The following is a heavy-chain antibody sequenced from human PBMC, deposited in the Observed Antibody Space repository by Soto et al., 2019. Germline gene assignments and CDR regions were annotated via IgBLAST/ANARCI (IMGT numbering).Heavy chain of an antibody. CDR2: ISNNGAHT. Sequence: EAQLVESGGGLVQPGGSLRLSCAASGFTFSNYEMHWVRQAPGKGLEYVSGISNNGAHTDYAKSVKGRFTISRDNSENTLYLQXGSLRAEDMALYYCAXXXXXXRWPNVYMDVWGKGTTVTVSS. D-gene: IGHD2-15*01. CDR1: GFTFSNYE. J-gene: IGHJ6*03. V-gene: IGHV3-64*01. CDR3: AXXXXXXRWPNVYMDV.